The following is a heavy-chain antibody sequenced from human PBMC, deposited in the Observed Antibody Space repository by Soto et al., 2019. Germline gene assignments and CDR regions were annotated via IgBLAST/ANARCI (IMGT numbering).Heavy chain of an antibody. CDR2: ISAYNGNT. Sequence: ASVKVSCKASGYTFTSYGISWVRQAPGQGLEWMGWISAYNGNTNYAQKLQGRVTMTTDTSTSTAYMELRSLRSDDTAVYYCARGPTNYYDSSGYGLAFDIWGQGTRVTVSS. J-gene: IGHJ3*02. CDR1: GYTFTSYG. CDR3: ARGPTNYYDSSGYGLAFDI. D-gene: IGHD3-22*01. V-gene: IGHV1-18*04.